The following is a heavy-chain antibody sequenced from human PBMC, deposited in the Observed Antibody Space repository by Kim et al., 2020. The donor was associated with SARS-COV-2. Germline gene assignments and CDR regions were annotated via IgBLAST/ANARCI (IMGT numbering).Heavy chain of an antibody. CDR3: AREVGATLAHFDY. J-gene: IGHJ4*02. V-gene: IGHV1-69*01. Sequence: AQKFQGRVTITADESTRTAYMELSSLRSEDTAVDYCAREVGATLAHFDYWGQGTLVTVSS. D-gene: IGHD1-26*01.